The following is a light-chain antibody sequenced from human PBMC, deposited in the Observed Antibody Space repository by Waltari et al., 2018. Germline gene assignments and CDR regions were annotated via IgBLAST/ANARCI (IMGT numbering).Light chain of an antibody. Sequence: EIVMTQSPLSLSVTPGEPASISCRASQSITNNYLAWYQQIPGQAPRVLIYHASTRANGIPDRFSGSGSGTDFTLTISRLEPEDFAVYYCQKYGSTPRPFGGGTKVEIK. J-gene: IGKJ4*01. CDR2: HAS. CDR1: QSITNNY. CDR3: QKYGSTPRP. V-gene: IGKV3-20*01.